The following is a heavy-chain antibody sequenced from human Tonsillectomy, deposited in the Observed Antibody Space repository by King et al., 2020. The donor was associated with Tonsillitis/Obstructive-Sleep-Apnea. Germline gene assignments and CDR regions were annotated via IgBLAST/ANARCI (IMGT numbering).Heavy chain of an antibody. J-gene: IGHJ3*02. CDR2: ISSNGGTT. CDR3: VKDRGPYDFWSGYAQYVAFDI. Sequence: EVQLVESGGGLVQPGGSLRLSCSASGFTFSNYNMHWVRQAPGKGLEYVSAISSNGGTTYYANSVKGRFTISRDNSKNTLYLQMSSLRAEDTAVYYCVKDRGPYDFWSGYAQYVAFDIWGQGTMVTVSS. CDR1: GFTFSNYN. V-gene: IGHV3-64D*06. D-gene: IGHD3-3*01.